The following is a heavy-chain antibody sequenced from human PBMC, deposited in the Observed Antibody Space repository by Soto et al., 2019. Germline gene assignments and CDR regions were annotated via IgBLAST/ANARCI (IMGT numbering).Heavy chain of an antibody. J-gene: IGHJ5*02. Sequence: PSETLSLTCTVAGGSGSNGGYYWRWSGQPPGKGRGWIGYIYYRGSTHYHPSLKRRVTISVDTSKNQFSLKLSSVTAADTAVYYCARDLGGDIVVVPAIHRPYWFDPWGQGTLVTVSS. CDR1: GGSGSNGGYY. D-gene: IGHD2-2*01. V-gene: IGHV4-61*08. CDR3: ARDLGGDIVVVPAIHRPYWFDP. CDR2: IYYRGST.